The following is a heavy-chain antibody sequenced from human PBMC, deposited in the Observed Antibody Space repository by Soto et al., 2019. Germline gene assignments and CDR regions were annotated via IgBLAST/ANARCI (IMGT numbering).Heavy chain of an antibody. Sequence: GGSLRLSCAASGFTFSSYAMSWVRQAPGKGLEWVSAISGSGGSTYYADSVKGRFTISRDNSKNTLYLQMNSLRAEDTAVYYCGKDWTATTCPCMEVWGQGPPVTVSS. J-gene: IGHJ6*02. D-gene: IGHD2-21*02. V-gene: IGHV3-23*01. CDR3: GKDWTATTCPCMEV. CDR2: ISGSGGST. CDR1: GFTFSSYA.